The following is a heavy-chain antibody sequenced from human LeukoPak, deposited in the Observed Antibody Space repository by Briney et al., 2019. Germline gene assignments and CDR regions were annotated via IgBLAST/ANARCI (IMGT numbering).Heavy chain of an antibody. CDR3: ARQGIQRWLPFDY. J-gene: IGHJ4*02. CDR1: GGSISGNY. D-gene: IGHD5-18*01. V-gene: IGHV4-59*08. Sequence: PSETLSLTCTASGGSISGNYWSWIRQPPGKGLEWIGYIYYSGSTNYNPSLKSRLTISVDTSKKQFSLKLSSVTAADTAVYYCARQGIQRWLPFDYWGQGTLVTVSS. CDR2: IYYSGST.